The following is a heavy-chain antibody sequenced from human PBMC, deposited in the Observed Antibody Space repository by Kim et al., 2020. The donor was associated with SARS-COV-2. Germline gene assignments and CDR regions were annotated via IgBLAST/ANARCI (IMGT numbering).Heavy chain of an antibody. CDR2: MNPNSGNT. D-gene: IGHD6-13*01. J-gene: IGHJ4*02. CDR3: ARVATSRVRQLAY. V-gene: IGHV1-8*02. CDR1: GYTFTSYD. Sequence: ASVKVSCTASGYTFTSYDINWVRQATGQGLEWVGWMNPNSGNTGYAQKFQGRVTMTRNTSISTAYMDLSSLISEDTAVYYCARVATSRVRQLAYWGQGTLVTVSS.